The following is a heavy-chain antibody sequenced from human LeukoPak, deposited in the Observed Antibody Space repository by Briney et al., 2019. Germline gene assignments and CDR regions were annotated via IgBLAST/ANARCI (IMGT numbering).Heavy chain of an antibody. CDR1: GYTFGGYY. CDR2: INPNSGAT. V-gene: IGHV1-2*02. CDR3: ARTTPYSSSSNDAFDI. Sequence: ASVEVSCKTSGYTFGGYYIQWVRQAPGQGLEWMGWINPNSGATNYAQKFQGRVTMTRDTSISTAYMELSRLRSDDTAVYYCARTTPYSSSSNDAFDIWGQGTLVTVSS. J-gene: IGHJ3*02. D-gene: IGHD6-6*01.